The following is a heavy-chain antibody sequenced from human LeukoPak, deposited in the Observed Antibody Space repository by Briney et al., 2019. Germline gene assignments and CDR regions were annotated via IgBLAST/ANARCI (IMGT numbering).Heavy chain of an antibody. J-gene: IGHJ4*02. CDR2: INQDGSDQ. D-gene: IGHD3-10*01. CDR1: GFIFSNSW. Sequence: GGSLRLSCAASGFIFSNSWMNWVRQAPGKGLEWVANINQDGSDQYYVDSVKGRFTISRDNAKNSLYLQMNSLRAEDTAVYYCARSLGSGFDYWGQGTLVTVSS. V-gene: IGHV3-7*01. CDR3: ARSLGSGFDY.